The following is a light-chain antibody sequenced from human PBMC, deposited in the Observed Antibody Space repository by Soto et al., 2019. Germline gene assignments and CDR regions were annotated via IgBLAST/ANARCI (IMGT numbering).Light chain of an antibody. CDR3: SSYTSSSSLL. CDR2: DVS. Sequence: QSALTQPASVSGSTGQSITISCTGTSSDVGDYNYVSWYQQHPGKAPKLMIYDVSNRPSGVSNRFSGSKSGNTASLTISGLQAEDDADYYCSSYTSSSSLLFGGGTKLTVL. CDR1: SSDVGDYNY. J-gene: IGLJ2*01. V-gene: IGLV2-14*01.